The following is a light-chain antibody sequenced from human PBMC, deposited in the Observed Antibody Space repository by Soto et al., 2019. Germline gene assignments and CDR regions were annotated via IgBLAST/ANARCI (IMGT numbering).Light chain of an antibody. J-gene: IGKJ2*01. CDR3: QQYDNWPRT. CDR1: QSVSSN. Sequence: EIVMTQSPATLSVSPGERGTLSCRASQSVSSNLAWYQQKPGQAPRLLIYGASTRATGIPARFSGSGSETEFTLTISSLQSEDFAVYYCQQYDNWPRTFGQGTKLEIK. CDR2: GAS. V-gene: IGKV3-15*01.